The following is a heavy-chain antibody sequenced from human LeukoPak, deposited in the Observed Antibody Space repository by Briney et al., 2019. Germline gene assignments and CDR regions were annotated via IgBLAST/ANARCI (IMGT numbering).Heavy chain of an antibody. D-gene: IGHD4-17*01. CDR1: GFTFSSYW. CDR3: AKTSTATTGASYWYFDF. V-gene: IGHV3-23*01. CDR2: ISGSGGT. Sequence: GGSLRLSCAAAGFTFSSYWMHWVRQAPGKGLVWVSAISGSGGTHYADSVKGRFTISRDRSKSTLYLQMNSLRAEDTAVYFCAKTSTATTGASYWYFDFWGRGTLVTVSS. J-gene: IGHJ2*01.